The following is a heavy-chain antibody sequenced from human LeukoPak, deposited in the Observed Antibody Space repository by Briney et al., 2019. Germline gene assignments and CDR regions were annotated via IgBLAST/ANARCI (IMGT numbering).Heavy chain of an antibody. CDR2: INHSGST. J-gene: IGHJ5*02. CDR3: AGGSYGPQFDP. V-gene: IGHV4-34*01. D-gene: IGHD3-16*01. CDR1: GGSFSGYY. Sequence: SETLSLTCAVYGGSFSGYYWSWIRQPPGKGLEWIGEINHSGSTNYNPSLKSRVTISVDTSKNQFSLKLSSVTAADTAVYYCAGGSYGPQFDPWGQGTLVTVSS.